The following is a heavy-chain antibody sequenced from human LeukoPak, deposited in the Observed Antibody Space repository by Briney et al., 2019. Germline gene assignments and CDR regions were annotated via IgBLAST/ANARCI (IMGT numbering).Heavy chain of an antibody. Sequence: ASVKVSCKASGYTFTSYYMHWVRQAPGQGLEWMGIINPSGGSTSYAQKFQGRVTMTRDTSTSTVYTELSSLRSEDTAVYYCARDRGGYCSGGSCYGFGYWGQGTLVTVSS. CDR3: ARDRGGYCSGGSCYGFGY. V-gene: IGHV1-46*01. J-gene: IGHJ4*02. CDR2: INPSGGST. CDR1: GYTFTSYY. D-gene: IGHD2-15*01.